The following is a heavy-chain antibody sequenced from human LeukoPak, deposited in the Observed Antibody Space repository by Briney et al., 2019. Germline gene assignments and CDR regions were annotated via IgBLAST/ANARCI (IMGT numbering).Heavy chain of an antibody. CDR2: ISGSGGST. J-gene: IGHJ5*02. CDR3: AKENYDYVWGSYRSGPSWFDP. Sequence: PGGSLRLSCAASGFTFSSYAMSWVRRAPGKGVEWVSAISGSGGSTYYADSVKGRFTISRDNSKITLYLQMNSLRAEDTAVYYCAKENYDYVWGSYRSGPSWFDPWGQGTLVTVSS. CDR1: GFTFSSYA. D-gene: IGHD3-16*02. V-gene: IGHV3-23*01.